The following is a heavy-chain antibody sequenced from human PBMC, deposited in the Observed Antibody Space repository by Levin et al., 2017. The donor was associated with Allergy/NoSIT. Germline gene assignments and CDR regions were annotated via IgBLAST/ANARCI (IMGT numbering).Heavy chain of an antibody. J-gene: IGHJ5*02. D-gene: IGHD3-22*01. Sequence: SETLSLTCAVSGGSISSSNWWSWVRQPPGKGLEWIGEIYHSGSTNYNPSLKSRVTISVDKSKNQFSLKLSSVTAADTAVYYCARQDYYDSSGYYEGWFDPWGQGTLVTVSS. CDR3: ARQDYYDSSGYYEGWFDP. V-gene: IGHV4-4*02. CDR1: GGSISSSNW. CDR2: IYHSGST.